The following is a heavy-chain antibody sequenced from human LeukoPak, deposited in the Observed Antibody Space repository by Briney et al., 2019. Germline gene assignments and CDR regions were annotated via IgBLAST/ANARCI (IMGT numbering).Heavy chain of an antibody. Sequence: GSLRLSCAASGFTVSSNYMSWIRQPPGKGLEWIGEINHSGSTNYNPSLKSRVTISVDTSKNQFSLKLSSVTAADTAVYYCARGRGAVQNWGQGTLVTVSS. CDR3: ARGRGAVQN. CDR1: GFTVSSNY. V-gene: IGHV4-34*01. CDR2: INHSGST. J-gene: IGHJ4*02. D-gene: IGHD6-19*01.